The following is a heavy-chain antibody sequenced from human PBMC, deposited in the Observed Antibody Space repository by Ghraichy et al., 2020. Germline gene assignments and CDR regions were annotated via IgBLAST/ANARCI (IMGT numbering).Heavy chain of an antibody. J-gene: IGHJ5*02. CDR1: GFTFGDYA. CDR3: TRAPGIAVAGIGVNWFDP. V-gene: IGHV3-49*03. CDR2: IRSKAYGGTT. D-gene: IGHD6-19*01. Sequence: GESLNISCTASGFTFGDYAMSWFRQAPGKGLEWVGFIRSKAYGGTTEYAASVKGRFTILRDDSKSIAYLQMNSLKTEDTAVYYCTRAPGIAVAGIGVNWFDPWGQGTLVTVSS.